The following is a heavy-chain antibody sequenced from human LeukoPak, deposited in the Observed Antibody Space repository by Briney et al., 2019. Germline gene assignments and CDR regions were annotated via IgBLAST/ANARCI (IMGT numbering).Heavy chain of an antibody. CDR3: ASGGYSYGYTGYYFDY. J-gene: IGHJ4*02. V-gene: IGHV4-30-4*08. Sequence: PSQTLSLTCSVSGGSISRGDYYWSWIRQPPGKGLEWIGYIYYSGSTYYNPSLKSRVTISVDTSKIQFSLRLTSVTAADTAVYYCASGGYSYGYTGYYFDYWGQGTLVTVSS. CDR1: GGSISRGDYY. D-gene: IGHD5-18*01. CDR2: IYYSGST.